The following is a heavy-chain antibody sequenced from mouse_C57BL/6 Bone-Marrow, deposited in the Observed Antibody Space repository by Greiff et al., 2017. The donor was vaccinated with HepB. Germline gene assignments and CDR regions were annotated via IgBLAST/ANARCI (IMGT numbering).Heavy chain of an antibody. CDR3: ARPLPYAMDY. CDR1: GFTFSSYG. Sequence: EVKLMESGGDLVKPGGSLKLSCAASGFTFSSYGMSWVRQTPDKRLEWVATISSGGSYTYYPESVKGRFTISKDNAKNTLYMQMSSLKSEDTAMYYCARPLPYAMDYWGQGTSVTVSS. CDR2: ISSGGSYT. V-gene: IGHV5-6*01. J-gene: IGHJ4*01.